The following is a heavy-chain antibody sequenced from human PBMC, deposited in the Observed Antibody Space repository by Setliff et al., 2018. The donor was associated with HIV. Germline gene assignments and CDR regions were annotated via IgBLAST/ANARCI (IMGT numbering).Heavy chain of an antibody. CDR2: IYHSGST. CDR3: ARHDGTYCGGDCYLLGYFDL. J-gene: IGHJ2*01. V-gene: IGHV4-38-2*01. D-gene: IGHD2-21*02. CDR1: DYSISSGYY. Sequence: PSETLSLTCAVSDYSISSGYYWGWIRQPPGKGLEWIGSIYHSGSTYYNPFLKSRVTISVDTSKNQFSLNLSSVTAADTAVYYCARHDGTYCGGDCYLLGYFDLWGRGTLVTVSS.